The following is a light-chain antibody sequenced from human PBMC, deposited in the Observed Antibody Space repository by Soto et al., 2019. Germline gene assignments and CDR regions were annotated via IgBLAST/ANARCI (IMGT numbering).Light chain of an antibody. CDR3: QQYNNWPYT. J-gene: IGKJ2*01. CDR1: QHVSSN. V-gene: IGKV3-15*01. CDR2: RAS. Sequence: EIVMTQSPATLSVSPGGSATLSCRASQHVSSNFAWYRQKPGQAPTLLIYRASTWATGIPARFSGSGSGTAFTLTISSLQSEDCSVYDCQQYNNWPYTFGQGTKLEIK.